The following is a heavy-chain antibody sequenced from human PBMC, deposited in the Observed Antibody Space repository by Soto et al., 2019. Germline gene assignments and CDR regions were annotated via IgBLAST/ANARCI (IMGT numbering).Heavy chain of an antibody. V-gene: IGHV1-69*01. Sequence: QVQLVQSGAEVKKPGSSVKVSCKASGGTFSSYAISWVRQAPGQGLEWIGGIIPIFCTANYAQKFQGRVTITADESTSTAYMELSSLRSEATAVNYGSRETRWGLVMVTANNWCDPWGQGNPVTVAS. D-gene: IGHD2-21*02. CDR2: IIPIFCTA. J-gene: IGHJ5*02. CDR3: SRETRWGLVMVTANNWCDP. CDR1: GGTFSSYA.